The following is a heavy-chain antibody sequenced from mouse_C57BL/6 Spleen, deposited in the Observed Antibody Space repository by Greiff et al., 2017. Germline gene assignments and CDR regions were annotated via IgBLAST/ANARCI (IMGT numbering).Heavy chain of an antibody. Sequence: EVNVVESGGGLVQPGGSLSLSCAASGFTFTDYYMSWVRQPPGKALEWLGFIRNKANGYTTEYSASVKGRFTISRDNSQSILYLHMNALRAEDSATYYCARYGTTGGFAYWGQGTLVTVSA. D-gene: IGHD1-1*01. J-gene: IGHJ3*01. CDR1: GFTFTDYY. CDR2: IRNKANGYTT. V-gene: IGHV7-3*01. CDR3: ARYGTTGGFAY.